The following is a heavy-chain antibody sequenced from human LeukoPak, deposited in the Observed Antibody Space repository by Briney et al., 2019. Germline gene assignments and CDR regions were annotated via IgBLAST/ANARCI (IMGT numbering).Heavy chain of an antibody. CDR1: GFTFSNYA. CDR2: ITGTGDGT. J-gene: IGHJ4*02. CDR3: AKAGLVRGGALDS. V-gene: IGHV3-23*01. Sequence: GGTLRLSCAASGFTFSNYAMNWVRQAPGKGLEWVSSITGTGDGTSAADSVKGRFTISRDSSKHTLYLQMNSLRVEDTAVYYCAKAGLVRGGALDSWGQGTLVTVSS. D-gene: IGHD4/OR15-4a*01.